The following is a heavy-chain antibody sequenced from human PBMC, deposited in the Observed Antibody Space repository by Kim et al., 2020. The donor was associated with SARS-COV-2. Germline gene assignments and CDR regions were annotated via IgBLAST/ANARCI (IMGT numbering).Heavy chain of an antibody. V-gene: IGHV3-23*01. CDR2: ISGGGGNT. CDR3: ATIWIISARGGY. D-gene: IGHD1-1*01. J-gene: IGHJ4*02. Sequence: GGSLRLSCTASGFTFSSYALSWVRQAPGMGLEWVSAISGGGGNTFYADSVKGRFTVSRDNSKNTLYLQMNSLRAEDTAVYFCATIWIISARGGYWGQGT. CDR1: GFTFSSYA.